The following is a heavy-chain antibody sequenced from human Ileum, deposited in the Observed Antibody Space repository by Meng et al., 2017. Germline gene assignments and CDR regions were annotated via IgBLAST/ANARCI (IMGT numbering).Heavy chain of an antibody. V-gene: IGHV3-23*01. CDR1: GFTFSSYA. D-gene: IGHD6-25*01. Sequence: VEGLESGVGLVQVRVSLRLSLVASGFTFSSYAMTWVRPARGKGLEWGSGISGTGRTKYYADSVKGRFTISRDNIDNTLYLQMNSLRAEDTAVYYCAKSFSGYASSGFDYWGRGTLVTVSS. J-gene: IGHJ4*02. CDR2: ISGTGRTK. CDR3: AKSFSGYASSGFDY.